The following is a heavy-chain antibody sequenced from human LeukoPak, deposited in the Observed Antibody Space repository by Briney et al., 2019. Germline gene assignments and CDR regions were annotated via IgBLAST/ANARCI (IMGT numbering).Heavy chain of an antibody. CDR2: ISGSGGST. Sequence: GGSLRLSCGASGFTFSSYAMSWVRQAPGKGLEWVSAISGSGGSTYYADSVKGRFTISRDNSKNTLYLQMNSLRAEDTAVYYCATYYGDYDAFDIWGQGTMVTVSS. CDR3: ATYYGDYDAFDI. V-gene: IGHV3-23*01. CDR1: GFTFSSYA. J-gene: IGHJ3*02. D-gene: IGHD4-17*01.